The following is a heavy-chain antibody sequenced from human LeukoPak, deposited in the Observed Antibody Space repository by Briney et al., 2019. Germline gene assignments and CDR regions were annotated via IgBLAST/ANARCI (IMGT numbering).Heavy chain of an antibody. V-gene: IGHV4-38-2*02. CDR3: ARSSGYMSY. CDR1: HYSISSNYY. D-gene: IGHD3-22*01. CDR2: IYHSGST. J-gene: IGHJ4*02. Sequence: SETLSLTCTVSHYSISSNYYWGWIRQPPGKGLEWSGSIYHSGSTYYNPSLKSRLTISVDTSKNQFSLKLTSVTAADTAVYYCARSSGYMSYWGQGTLVTVSS.